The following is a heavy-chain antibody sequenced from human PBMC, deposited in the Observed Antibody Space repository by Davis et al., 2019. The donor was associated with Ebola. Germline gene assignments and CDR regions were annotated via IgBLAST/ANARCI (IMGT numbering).Heavy chain of an antibody. CDR2: ISYDGSNK. CDR1: GFTFSSYA. J-gene: IGHJ4*02. V-gene: IGHV3-30-3*01. Sequence: GESLKISCAASGFTFSSYAMHWVRQAPGKGLEWVAVISYDGSNKYYADSVKGRFTISRDNSKNTLYLQMNSLRAEDTAVYYCAKDWYSSGLYYFDYWGQGTLVTVSS. D-gene: IGHD6-19*01. CDR3: AKDWYSSGLYYFDY.